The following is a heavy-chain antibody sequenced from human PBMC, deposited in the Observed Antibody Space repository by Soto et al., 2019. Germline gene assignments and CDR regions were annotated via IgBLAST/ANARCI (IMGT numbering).Heavy chain of an antibody. Sequence: QLPLRESGPGLVRPSETLSLTCTVSGGDVTSSRYYWAWIRQTPGKGLEWIATIYYGGNTYYSASLKSRVTISIDTSKNQFSLKMTSVTAADTAVYFCATMEPQNDFWSANYYFAYWGQCTLVTVSS. D-gene: IGHD3-3*01. J-gene: IGHJ4*02. CDR2: IYYGGNT. V-gene: IGHV4-39*01. CDR1: GGDVTSSRYY. CDR3: ATMEPQNDFWSANYYFAY.